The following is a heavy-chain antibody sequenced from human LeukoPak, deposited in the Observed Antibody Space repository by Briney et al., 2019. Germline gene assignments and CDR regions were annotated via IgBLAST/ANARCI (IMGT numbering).Heavy chain of an antibody. CDR3: GEGGGSRYYYYMDV. J-gene: IGHJ6*03. V-gene: IGHV3-23*01. CDR1: GFTFSSYA. Sequence: GGSLRLSCSASGFTFSSYAMSWVRQAPGKGLEWVSAISGSGDYTYYADSVKGRFTISRDNSKSTLYLQMNTLRAEDTAVYYCGEGGGSRYYYYMDVWGKGTTVTVSS. CDR2: ISGSGDYT. D-gene: IGHD3-3*01.